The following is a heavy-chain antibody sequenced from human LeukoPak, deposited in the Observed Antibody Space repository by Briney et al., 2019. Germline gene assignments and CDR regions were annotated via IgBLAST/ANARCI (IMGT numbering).Heavy chain of an antibody. CDR3: ARVGYSSSWYGGYYYYGMDV. V-gene: IGHV1-8*01. D-gene: IGHD6-13*01. CDR1: GYTFTSYD. Sequence: ASVKVSCKASGYTFTSYDINWVRPATGQGLEWMGWMNPNSGNTGYAQKFQGRVTMTRNTSISTAYMELSSLRSEDTAVYYCARVGYSSSWYGGYYYYGMDVWGQGTTVTVSS. CDR2: MNPNSGNT. J-gene: IGHJ6*02.